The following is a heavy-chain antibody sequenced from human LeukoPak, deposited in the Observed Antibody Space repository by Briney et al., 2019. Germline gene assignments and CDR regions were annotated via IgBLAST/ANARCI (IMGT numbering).Heavy chain of an antibody. Sequence: GGSLRLSCAASGFTSSNYWMHWVRQAPGKGLVWVSRINSDGINTSYADSVKGRFTISRDNAKNTLNLQMNSLRAEDTAVYYCAKYSGSIDAFDIWGQGTMVTVSS. D-gene: IGHD1-26*01. V-gene: IGHV3-74*01. CDR2: INSDGINT. CDR3: AKYSGSIDAFDI. CDR1: GFTSSNYW. J-gene: IGHJ3*02.